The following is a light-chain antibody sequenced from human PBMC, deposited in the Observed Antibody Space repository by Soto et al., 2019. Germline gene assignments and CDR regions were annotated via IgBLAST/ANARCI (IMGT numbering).Light chain of an antibody. CDR3: QQRSNCPQT. J-gene: IGKJ2*01. CDR2: DAS. V-gene: IGKV3-11*01. Sequence: EIVLTQSPATLSLSPGESATLSCRASQSVSTYLGWYQQKPGQAPRLLIYDASNRATGIPARFSGSGSGTDFTLTISSLEPEDFAVYYCQQRSNCPQTFGQGTKLEIK. CDR1: QSVSTY.